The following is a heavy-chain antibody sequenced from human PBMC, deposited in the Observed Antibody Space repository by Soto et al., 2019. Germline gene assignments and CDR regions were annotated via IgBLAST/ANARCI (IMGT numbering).Heavy chain of an antibody. D-gene: IGHD3-22*01. Sequence: KPSETLSLTCAVSGGSISSGGYSWSWIRQPPGKGLEWIGYIYHSGSTYYNPSLKSRVTISVDRSKNQFSLKLSSVTAADTAVYYCAAGANSSGYFDPWGQGTLVTVSS. J-gene: IGHJ5*02. CDR2: IYHSGST. CDR1: GGSISSGGYS. V-gene: IGHV4-30-2*01. CDR3: AAGANSSGYFDP.